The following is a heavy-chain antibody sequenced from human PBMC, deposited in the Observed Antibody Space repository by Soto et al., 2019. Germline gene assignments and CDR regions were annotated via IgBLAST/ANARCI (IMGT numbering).Heavy chain of an antibody. J-gene: IGHJ4*02. D-gene: IGHD3-3*01. V-gene: IGHV4-59*01. CDR1: DGSISNYY. CDR3: ARGIPDFWNAPVGIFFDY. Sequence: SETLSLTCTVSDGSISNYYWSWIRQPPAKGLEWIGFIYSSGSTKYNPSLESRVTISVDTSKNQFSLKLSSVTAADTAVYYCARGIPDFWNAPVGIFFDYWGQGALVTVSS. CDR2: IYSSGST.